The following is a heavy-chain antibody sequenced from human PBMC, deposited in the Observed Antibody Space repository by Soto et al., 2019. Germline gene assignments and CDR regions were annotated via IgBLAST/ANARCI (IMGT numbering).Heavy chain of an antibody. CDR3: ARDFPITMVRGVAAEDYYCGMDV. CDR2: INPNSGGT. D-gene: IGHD3-10*01. V-gene: IGHV1-2*04. CDR1: GYTFTSYG. Sequence: ASVKVSCKASGYTFTSYGISWVRQAPGQGLEWMGWINPNSGGTNYAQKFQGWVTMTRDTSISTAYMELSRLRSDDTAVYYCARDFPITMVRGVAAEDYYCGMDVCGQGTTVTVS. J-gene: IGHJ6*02.